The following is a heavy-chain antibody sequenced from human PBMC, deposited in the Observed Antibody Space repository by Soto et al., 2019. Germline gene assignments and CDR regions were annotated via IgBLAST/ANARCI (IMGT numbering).Heavy chain of an antibody. CDR2: IYWDDDK. CDR1: GFSLSTSGVG. J-gene: IGHJ3*02. D-gene: IGHD3-3*01. V-gene: IGHV2-5*02. Sequence: QITLKESGPTLVKPTQTLTLTCTFSGFSLSTSGVGVGWIRQPPGKALEWLALIYWDDDKRYSPSLKSRLTIPKDTSKSQVVLTMTNMDPVDTATYYCAHRRELDDFWSGYYTDAFDIWGQGTMVTVSS. CDR3: AHRRELDDFWSGYYTDAFDI.